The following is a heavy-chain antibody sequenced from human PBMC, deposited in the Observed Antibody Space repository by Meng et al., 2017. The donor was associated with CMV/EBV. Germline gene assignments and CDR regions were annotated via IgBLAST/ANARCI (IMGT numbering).Heavy chain of an antibody. V-gene: IGHV1-2*02. CDR3: ARGDGYKDLDY. J-gene: IGHJ4*02. CDR2: INPNSGGT. D-gene: IGHD5-24*01. Sequence: SCKASGYSFTGYYMHWVRQAPGQGLGWMGWINPNSGGTNYAQKFQGRVTMTRDTSISTAYMELSRLRSDDTAVYYCARGDGYKDLDYWGQGTLVTVSS. CDR1: GYSFTGYY.